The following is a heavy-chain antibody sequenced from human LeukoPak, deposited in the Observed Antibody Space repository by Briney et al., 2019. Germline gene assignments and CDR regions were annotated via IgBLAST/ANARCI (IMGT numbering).Heavy chain of an antibody. CDR3: ARDRYGSGSSSIYYYCYMDV. V-gene: IGHV4-61*02. CDR2: IYSTGST. J-gene: IGHJ6*03. D-gene: IGHD3-10*01. Sequence: PSETLSLTCTVSGGSISSGSYFWTWIRQPAGKGLEWIGRIYSTGSTNYSPSLNSRVTISVDTSKNHFSLRLSSVTAADTAVYYCARDRYGSGSSSIYYYCYMDVWGKGTTVTVSS. CDR1: GGSISSGSYF.